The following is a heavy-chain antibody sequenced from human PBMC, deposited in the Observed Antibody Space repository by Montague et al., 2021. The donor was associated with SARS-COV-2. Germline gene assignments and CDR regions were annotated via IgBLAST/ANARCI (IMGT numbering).Heavy chain of an antibody. CDR2: INHSGTT. Sequence: SETLSLTCAVYRGSVKSYYWTWIRQAPGKGLAWIGEINHSGTTSYNPSLKSRVTMTIDASKRQFSLRLNSVSAADTAVYFCSSGRPVQGSIRHFGSVSYGGLDLWGPGSLVTVS. D-gene: IGHD2-15*01. CDR1: RGSVKSYY. CDR3: SSGRPVQGSIRHFGSVSYGGLDL. V-gene: IGHV4-34*01. J-gene: IGHJ4*03.